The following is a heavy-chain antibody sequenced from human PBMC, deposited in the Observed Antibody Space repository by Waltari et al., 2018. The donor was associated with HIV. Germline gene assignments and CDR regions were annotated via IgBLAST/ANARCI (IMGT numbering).Heavy chain of an antibody. Sequence: QVQLVQSGAEVKKPGASVKVSCTASGYTFPGYYMHWVRQAPGQGLEWMGWINPNSGGTNYAQKFQGRVTMTRDTSISTAYMELSRLRSDDTAVYYCATALYSSSSAGSIDYWGQGTLVTVSS. CDR1: GYTFPGYY. V-gene: IGHV1-2*02. CDR2: INPNSGGT. D-gene: IGHD6-6*01. CDR3: ATALYSSSSAGSIDY. J-gene: IGHJ4*02.